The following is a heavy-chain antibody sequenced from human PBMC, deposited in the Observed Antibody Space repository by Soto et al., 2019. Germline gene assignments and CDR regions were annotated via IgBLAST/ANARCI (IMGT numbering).Heavy chain of an antibody. V-gene: IGHV3-30*18. CDR2: MSYDGTNK. CDR1: GFTFSTFG. CDR3: AKDSAPGGGYHYYHYAMDV. D-gene: IGHD3-16*02. J-gene: IGHJ6*02. Sequence: QVQLVESGGGVVQPGRSLRLSCAASGFTFSTFGMHWVRQAPGKGLEWVAVMSYDGTNKYYADSVQGRFTISRDNSRNTLVLQTNSLRAEDTAVYYCAKDSAPGGGYHYYHYAMDVWGQGTTVTVSS.